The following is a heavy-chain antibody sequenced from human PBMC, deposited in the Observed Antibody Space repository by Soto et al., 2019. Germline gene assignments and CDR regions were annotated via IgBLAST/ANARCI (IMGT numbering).Heavy chain of an antibody. D-gene: IGHD1-20*01. V-gene: IGHV4-30-4*01. J-gene: IGHJ4*02. CDR2: IYYSGST. Sequence: PSETLSLTCTVSGGSISSGGYYWSWIRQPPGKGLEWIGYIYYSGSTYYNPSLKSRVTISVDTSKNQFSLKLSPVTAADTAVYYCARGPSPLYNWNDGYRFDYWGQGTLVTVSS. CDR3: ARGPSPLYNWNDGYRFDY. CDR1: GGSISSGGYY.